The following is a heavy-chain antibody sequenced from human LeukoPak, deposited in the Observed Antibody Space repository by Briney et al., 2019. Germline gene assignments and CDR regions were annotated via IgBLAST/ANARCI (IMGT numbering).Heavy chain of an antibody. CDR2: ISGNGDST. D-gene: IGHD1-26*01. V-gene: IGHV3-23*01. CDR1: GFTFSSYS. CDR3: AKSKPVWWDVGDAFGI. Sequence: GGSLRLSCAASGFTFSSYSMSWVRQAPGKGLEWVSAISGNGDSTFYAYSVEGRFTISRDNSKNTLYLQMNSLRAEDTAVYYCAKSKPVWWDVGDAFGIWGQGTMVTVSS. J-gene: IGHJ3*02.